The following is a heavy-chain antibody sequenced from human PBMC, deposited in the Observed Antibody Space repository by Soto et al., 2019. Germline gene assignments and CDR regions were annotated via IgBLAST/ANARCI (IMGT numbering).Heavy chain of an antibody. Sequence: VQLLESGGGLVQPGGSLRLSCAASGFTFSSYAMSWVRQAPGKGLEWVSAISGSGGSTYYADSVKGRFTISRDNSKNTLYLQMNSLRAEDTAVYYCAKASKDYYDSSGYTLRFDYWGQGTLVTVSS. V-gene: IGHV3-23*01. J-gene: IGHJ4*02. CDR2: ISGSGGST. D-gene: IGHD3-22*01. CDR3: AKASKDYYDSSGYTLRFDY. CDR1: GFTFSSYA.